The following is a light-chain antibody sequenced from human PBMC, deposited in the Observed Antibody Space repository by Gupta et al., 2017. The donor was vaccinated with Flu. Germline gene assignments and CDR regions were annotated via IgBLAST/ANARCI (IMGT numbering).Light chain of an antibody. CDR1: NNDIGGYPY. V-gene: IGLV2-14*01. J-gene: IGLJ1*01. Sequence: QSALTQPASVSGSPGPSTSISCTGTNNDIGGYPYVSWYQQHPGTAPKLMIYQVSYRPSGVSNRFSGSKSGNTASLTISGLQAEDEADYYCSAYTSSAIYVFGTGTKVTVL. CDR2: QVS. CDR3: SAYTSSAIYV.